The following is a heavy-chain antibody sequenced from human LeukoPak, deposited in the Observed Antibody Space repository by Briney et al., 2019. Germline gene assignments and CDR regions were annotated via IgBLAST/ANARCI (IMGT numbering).Heavy chain of an antibody. Sequence: GGSLRLSCAASGFTFSSYEMNWVRQAPGKGLEWVSYISSSGSTIYYADSVKGRFTISRDNAKNSLYLQMNSLRAEDTAVYYCARDGDYYDSSGYGGGYWGQGTLVTVSS. CDR1: GFTFSSYE. V-gene: IGHV3-48*03. D-gene: IGHD3-22*01. J-gene: IGHJ4*02. CDR3: ARDGDYYDSSGYGGGY. CDR2: ISSSGSTI.